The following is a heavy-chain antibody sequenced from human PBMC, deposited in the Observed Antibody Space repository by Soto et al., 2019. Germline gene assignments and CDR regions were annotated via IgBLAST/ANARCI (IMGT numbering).Heavy chain of an antibody. CDR3: AKDLRGPEAGTWYFDL. Sequence: EVHLLESVGGLVQPGGSLRLSCAASGLTFRNYAMGWVRQAPGKGLEWVSAITATGDRAQYIDSVRGRFTISRDNSQNTLYMQMNSLRAEDTAVYYCAKDLRGPEAGTWYFDLWGRGSLVTVSS. CDR2: ITATGDRA. D-gene: IGHD6-13*01. V-gene: IGHV3-23*01. CDR1: GLTFRNYA. J-gene: IGHJ2*01.